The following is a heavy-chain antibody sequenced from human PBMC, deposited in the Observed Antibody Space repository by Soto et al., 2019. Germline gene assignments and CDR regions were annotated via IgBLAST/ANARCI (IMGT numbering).Heavy chain of an antibody. CDR2: ISAYNGNT. Sequence: ASVKVSCKASGYTFTSYGISWVRQAPGQGLEWMGWISAYNGNTNYAQKLQGRVTMTTDTSTSTAYMELRSLRSEDTAVYYCASVGYGSGSYSLDYYYYGMDVWGQGTTVTVSS. J-gene: IGHJ6*02. CDR3: ASVGYGSGSYSLDYYYYGMDV. V-gene: IGHV1-18*01. D-gene: IGHD3-10*01. CDR1: GYTFTSYG.